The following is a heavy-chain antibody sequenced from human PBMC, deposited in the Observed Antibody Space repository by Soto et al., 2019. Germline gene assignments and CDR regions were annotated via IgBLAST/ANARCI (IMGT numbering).Heavy chain of an antibody. Sequence: SVKVSCKASGGTFSSYAISWVRQAPGQGLEWMGGIIPIFGTANYARKFQGRVTITADESTSTAYMELSSLRSEDTAAYYCARDRYCGGDCYSWAFDIWGQGTMVTVSS. CDR1: GGTFSSYA. J-gene: IGHJ3*02. D-gene: IGHD2-21*02. V-gene: IGHV1-69*13. CDR2: IIPIFGTA. CDR3: ARDRYCGGDCYSWAFDI.